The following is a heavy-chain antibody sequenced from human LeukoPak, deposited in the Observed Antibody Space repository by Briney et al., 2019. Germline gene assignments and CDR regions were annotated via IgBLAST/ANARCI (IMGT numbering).Heavy chain of an antibody. CDR1: GFTLSSYE. CDR3: ARGLYWFDP. CDR2: ISISGAST. V-gene: IGHV3-48*03. Sequence: GGSLRLSCVASGFTLSSYEMNWVRQAPGRGLEWVSAISISGASTYYADSVKGRFAISRDNAKNTLNLQINSLRAEDTAVYYCARGLYWFDPWGQGTLVTVSS. J-gene: IGHJ5*02.